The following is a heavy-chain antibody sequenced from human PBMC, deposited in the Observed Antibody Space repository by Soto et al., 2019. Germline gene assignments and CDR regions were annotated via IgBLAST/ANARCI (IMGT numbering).Heavy chain of an antibody. CDR2: INPNSGGT. Sequence: QVQLVQSGAEVKKPGASVKVSCKASGYTFTAYYMHWVRQAPGQGLEWMGWINPNSGGTNYAQKLQGRVTMTRDTSISTAYMELSRLRSDDTAVYYCARVMAARPGGMDVWGQGTTVTVSS. D-gene: IGHD2-8*01. CDR3: ARVMAARPGGMDV. J-gene: IGHJ6*02. V-gene: IGHV1-2*02. CDR1: GYTFTAYY.